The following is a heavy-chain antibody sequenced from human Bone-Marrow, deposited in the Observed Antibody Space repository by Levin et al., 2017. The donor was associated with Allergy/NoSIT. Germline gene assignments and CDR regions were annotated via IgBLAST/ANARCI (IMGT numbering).Heavy chain of an antibody. CDR1: GGSFSGYY. Sequence: KTSETLSLTCVVYGGSFSGYYWTWIRQPPGKGLEWIGENNHIGSTDYNPSLKSRVTISVDTSKNQFSLKLRSVTAADTAVYYCARKIYGVGLNYTDYWGQGSLVTVSS. D-gene: IGHD2-8*01. J-gene: IGHJ4*02. V-gene: IGHV4-34*01. CDR2: NNHIGST. CDR3: ARKIYGVGLNYTDY.